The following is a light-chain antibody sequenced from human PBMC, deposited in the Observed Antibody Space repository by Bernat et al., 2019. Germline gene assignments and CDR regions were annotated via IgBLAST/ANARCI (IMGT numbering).Light chain of an antibody. V-gene: IGKV1-39*01. CDR1: QSIDTY. CDR2: VAS. Sequence: DIQLTQSPSSLSASVGDRGTNNCRTSQSIDTYLNWYQQQPGKAPRLLIYVASILQSVVPLRFSGSGSGTDVTLTITTMQPEDFATYSCKQSHSDPTPCGQGTRLDIK. CDR3: KQSHSDPTP. J-gene: IGKJ5*01.